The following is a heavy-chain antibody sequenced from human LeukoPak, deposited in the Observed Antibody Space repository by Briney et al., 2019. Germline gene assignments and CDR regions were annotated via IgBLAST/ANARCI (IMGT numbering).Heavy chain of an antibody. Sequence: ASVKVSCKASGYTFTGYQMHWVRQAPGKGLEWMGGFDPEDGETIYAQKFQGRVTMTEDTSTDTAYMELSSLRSEDTAVYYCATDLTAMVPMIAYWGQGTLVTVSS. CDR1: GYTFTGYQ. V-gene: IGHV1-24*01. J-gene: IGHJ4*02. CDR3: ATDLTAMVPMIAY. D-gene: IGHD5-18*01. CDR2: FDPEDGET.